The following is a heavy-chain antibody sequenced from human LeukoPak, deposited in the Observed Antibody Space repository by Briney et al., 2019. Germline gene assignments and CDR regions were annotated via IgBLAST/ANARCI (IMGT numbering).Heavy chain of an antibody. D-gene: IGHD3-10*01. Sequence: PGRSLRLSCAASGFTFSNYGMHWVRQAPGKGLEWVVVIPYDGSNKYYADSVKGRFTISRDNSKNTLYLQMNSLRAEDTAVYYCANGYYYGSGSYYKEAFDIWGQGTMVTVSS. CDR1: GFTFSNYG. CDR3: ANGYYYGSGSYYKEAFDI. J-gene: IGHJ3*02. CDR2: IPYDGSNK. V-gene: IGHV3-30*18.